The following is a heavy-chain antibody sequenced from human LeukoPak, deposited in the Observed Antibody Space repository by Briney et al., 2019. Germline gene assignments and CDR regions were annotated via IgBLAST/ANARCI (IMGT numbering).Heavy chain of an antibody. CDR3: AKFPRPMVRGAKAHFDY. CDR2: IKQDGSAK. CDR1: GFTFSDYW. J-gene: IGHJ4*02. V-gene: IGHV3-7*03. D-gene: IGHD3-10*01. Sequence: GGSLRLSCTASGFTFSDYWMTWVRQAPGKGLEWVANIKQDGSAKYYVDSVKGRFTISRDNSKNTLYLQMNSLRAEDTAVYYCAKFPRPMVRGAKAHFDYWGQGTLVTVSS.